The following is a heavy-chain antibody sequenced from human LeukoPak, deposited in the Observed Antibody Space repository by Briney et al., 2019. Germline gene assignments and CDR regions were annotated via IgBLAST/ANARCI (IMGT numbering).Heavy chain of an antibody. V-gene: IGHV4-34*01. CDR2: INHSGSS. Sequence: NPSETLSLTCAVYGGSFSGYYWSWIRQPPGKGLEWIGEINHSGSSNYNPSLKSRVTISVDTSKNQFSLKLSSVTAADTAVYYCARGGYSYEDVWGQGTTVTVSS. D-gene: IGHD5-18*01. J-gene: IGHJ6*02. CDR3: ARGGYSYEDV. CDR1: GGSFSGYY.